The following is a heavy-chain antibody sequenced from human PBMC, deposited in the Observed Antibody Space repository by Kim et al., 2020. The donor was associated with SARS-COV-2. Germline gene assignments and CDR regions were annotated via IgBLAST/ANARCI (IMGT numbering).Heavy chain of an antibody. D-gene: IGHD3-22*01. Sequence: YIYYADSVKGRFTISRDNAKNSLYLQMNSLRAEDTAVYYCARGGVVVIDYWGQGTLVTVSS. J-gene: IGHJ4*02. CDR2: YI. CDR3: ARGGVVVIDY. V-gene: IGHV3-21*01.